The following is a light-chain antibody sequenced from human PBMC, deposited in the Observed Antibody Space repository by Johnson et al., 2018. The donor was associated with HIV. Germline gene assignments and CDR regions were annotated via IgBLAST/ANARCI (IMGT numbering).Light chain of an antibody. CDR3: GTWDSSLSAGGV. V-gene: IGLV1-51*02. Sequence: HSVLTQPPSVSAAPGQKVTISCSGSSSNIGNNYVSWYQQLPGTAPKLLIYENNKRPSGIPDRFSGSKSGTSAPLGITGLPTWDEADYYCGTWDSSLSAGGVFGTGTKVTVL. CDR2: ENN. CDR1: SSNIGNNY. J-gene: IGLJ1*01.